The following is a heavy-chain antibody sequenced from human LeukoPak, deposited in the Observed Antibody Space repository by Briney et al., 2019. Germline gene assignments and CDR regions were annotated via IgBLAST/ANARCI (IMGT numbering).Heavy chain of an antibody. D-gene: IGHD3/OR15-3a*01. CDR2: IYYSGST. J-gene: IGHJ4*02. Sequence: MPSETLSLTCTVSGGSISSSSYYWGWTRQPPGKGLEWIGSIYYSGSTYYNPSLKSQVSISIDTSKNQFSLRLTSVTAADTAVYYCARQTGSGLFILPGGQGTLVTASS. V-gene: IGHV4-39*01. CDR3: ARQTGSGLFILP. CDR1: GGSISSSSYY.